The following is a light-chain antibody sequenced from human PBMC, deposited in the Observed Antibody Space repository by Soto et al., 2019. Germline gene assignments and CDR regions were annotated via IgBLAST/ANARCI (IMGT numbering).Light chain of an antibody. CDR2: KAS. CDR1: QTISSW. J-gene: IGKJ1*01. CDR3: QQYKDNPWT. Sequence: DIQMTQSPSTLSGSVGDRVTITCRASQTISSWLAWYQQKPGKAPKLLIYKASNLESGVPSRFGGSGSGSEFTLTISNLQPDDFATYYCQQYKDNPWTCGQGTKV. V-gene: IGKV1-5*03.